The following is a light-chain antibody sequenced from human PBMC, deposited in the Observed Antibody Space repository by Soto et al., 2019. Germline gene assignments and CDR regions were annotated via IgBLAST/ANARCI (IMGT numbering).Light chain of an antibody. CDR2: KAS. CDR3: QQYNSYSST. J-gene: IGKJ5*01. V-gene: IGKV1-5*03. CDR1: QSISSW. Sequence: DIQMTQSPSTLSASVGDRVTITCRASQSISSWLAWYQQKPGKAPKLLIYKASSLESGVPSRFSGSGSGTEFTLTTSSLQSDDFATYYCQQYNSYSSTFGQGTRREIK.